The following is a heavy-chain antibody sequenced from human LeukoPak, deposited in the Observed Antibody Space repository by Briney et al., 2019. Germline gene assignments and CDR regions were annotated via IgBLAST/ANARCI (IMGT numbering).Heavy chain of an antibody. J-gene: IGHJ6*02. CDR3: ARTRLRWSPYGMDV. D-gene: IGHD4-23*01. V-gene: IGHV3-33*01. CDR2: IWYDGSNK. Sequence: GRSLRLSCAASGFTFSSYGMHWVRQAPGKGLEWVAVIWYDGSNKYYADSVKGRFTISRDNSKNTLYLQMNSRRAEDTAVYYCARTRLRWSPYGMDVWGQGTTVTVSS. CDR1: GFTFSSYG.